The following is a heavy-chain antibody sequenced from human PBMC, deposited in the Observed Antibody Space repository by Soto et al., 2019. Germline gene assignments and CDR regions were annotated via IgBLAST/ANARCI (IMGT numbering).Heavy chain of an antibody. CDR1: GFTFSSYA. V-gene: IGHV3-30-3*01. D-gene: IGHD3-16*01. J-gene: IGHJ4*02. CDR2: ISYDGSNK. CDR3: ARDGLLGSFDY. Sequence: QVQLVESGGGVVQPGRSLRLSCAASGFTFSSYAMHWVRQAPGKGLEWVAVISYDGSNKYYADSVKGRFTISRDNSKNTLYLQMNSRRAEDRAVYYCARDGLLGSFDYWGQGTLVTVSS.